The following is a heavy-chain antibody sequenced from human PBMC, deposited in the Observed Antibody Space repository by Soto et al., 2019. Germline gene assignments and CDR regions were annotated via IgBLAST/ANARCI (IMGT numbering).Heavy chain of an antibody. D-gene: IGHD3-10*01. CDR3: ARETLLRF. CDR1: GFTFSAYS. CDR2: ISSSSSTV. J-gene: IGHJ4*02. Sequence: GALRLSCAASGFTFSAYSMNWVRQAPGKGLEWVSYISSSSSTVYYADSVKGRFTISRDNANNSLYLQMNSLRAEDTAVYFCARETLLRFWGQGTLVTVSS. V-gene: IGHV3-48*01.